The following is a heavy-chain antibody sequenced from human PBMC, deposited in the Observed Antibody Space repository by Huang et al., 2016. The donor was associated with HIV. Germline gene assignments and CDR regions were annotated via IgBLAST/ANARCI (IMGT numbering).Heavy chain of an antibody. CDR2: ISYDGSSK. Sequence: QVQLVESGGGVVQPGRSLRLSCAAFGFTFNKFDMHWVRQAPGKGLEWVAIISYDGSSKYHADSVKGRFNISRDKSKNTVYLQMNSLRVEDTAVYYCAKDGRGSGTYYDYFEYWGQGTLVTVSS. V-gene: IGHV3-30*18. J-gene: IGHJ4*02. CDR1: GFTFNKFD. D-gene: IGHD1-26*01. CDR3: AKDGRGSGTYYDYFEY.